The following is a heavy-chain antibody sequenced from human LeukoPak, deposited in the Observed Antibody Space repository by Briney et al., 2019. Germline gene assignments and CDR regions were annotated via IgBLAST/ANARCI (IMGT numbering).Heavy chain of an antibody. CDR3: ARAKYSGSFPYYFDY. CDR2: ISSSSSYI. CDR1: GFTFSSYS. Sequence: GGSLRLSCAASGFTFSSYSMNWVRQAPGKGLEWVSSISSSSSYIYYADSVKGRFTISRDNAKNSLYLQMNSLRAEDTAVYYCARAKYSGSFPYYFDYWGQGTLVTVSS. J-gene: IGHJ4*02. V-gene: IGHV3-21*01. D-gene: IGHD1-26*01.